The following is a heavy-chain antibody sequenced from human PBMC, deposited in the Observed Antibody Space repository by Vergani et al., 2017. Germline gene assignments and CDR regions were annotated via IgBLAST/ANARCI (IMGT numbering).Heavy chain of an antibody. V-gene: IGHV3-48*01. CDR3: ARDGTDYGSGSYYPSWYFDY. CDR2: ISSSSSTI. Sequence: EVQLVESGGGLVQPGGSLRLSCAASGFTFSSCSMNWVRQAPGKGLEWVSYISSSSSTIYYADSVKGRFTISRDNAKNSLYLQMNSLRAEDTAVYYCARDGTDYGSGSYYPSWYFDYWGQGTLVTVSS. J-gene: IGHJ4*02. D-gene: IGHD3-10*01. CDR1: GFTFSSCS.